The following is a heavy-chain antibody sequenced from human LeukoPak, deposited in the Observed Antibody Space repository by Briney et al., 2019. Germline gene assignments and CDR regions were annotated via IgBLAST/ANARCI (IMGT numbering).Heavy chain of an antibody. D-gene: IGHD3-22*01. CDR2: IYYSGST. CDR3: ARERASGVYYDNSGSPEY. J-gene: IGHJ4*02. CDR1: GDSISSYY. V-gene: IGHV4-59*01. Sequence: SETLSLTCTVSGDSISSYYWSWIRQPPGKGLEWIGDIYYSGSTKYNPSLESRVTISVDTSKNQFSLRLRFVTAADTAMYFCARERASGVYYDNSGSPEYWGQGTLVTVSS.